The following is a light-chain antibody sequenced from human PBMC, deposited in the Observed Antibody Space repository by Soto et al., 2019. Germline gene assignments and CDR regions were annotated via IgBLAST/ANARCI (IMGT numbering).Light chain of an antibody. CDR1: QSVTTN. Sequence: EMVMTQSPGTLSVSPGERATLSCRVGQSVTTNLAWYQQKPGQAPRLLIYGASTRATGVPARFSGSGSGTEFPLTISSLQSEDFAIYYCQQYYNWPLFTFGQGTRLDIK. V-gene: IGKV3-15*01. CDR2: GAS. J-gene: IGKJ2*01. CDR3: QQYYNWPLFT.